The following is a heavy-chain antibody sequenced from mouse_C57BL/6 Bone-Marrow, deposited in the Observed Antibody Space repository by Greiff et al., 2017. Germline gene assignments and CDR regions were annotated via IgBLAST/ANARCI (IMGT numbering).Heavy chain of an antibody. CDR3: ARLGSGYEFAY. J-gene: IGHJ3*01. CDR1: GYAFSSYW. V-gene: IGHV1-80*01. CDR2: IYPGDGDT. D-gene: IGHD3-2*02. Sequence: VQLQEPGAELVKPGASVKISCKASGYAFSSYWMNWVKQRPGKGLEWIGQIYPGDGDTNYNGKFKGKATLTADKSASTAYMQLSSLTSEDSAVYFCARLGSGYEFAYWGQGTLVTVSA.